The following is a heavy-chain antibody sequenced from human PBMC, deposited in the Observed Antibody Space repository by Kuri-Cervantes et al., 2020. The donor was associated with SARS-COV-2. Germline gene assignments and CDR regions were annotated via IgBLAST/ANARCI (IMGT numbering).Heavy chain of an antibody. D-gene: IGHD4-11*01. CDR3: AGMTTVTTSYYGMDV. J-gene: IGHJ6*02. CDR2: IYYSGST. V-gene: IGHV4-39*07. Sequence: SETLSLTCTVSGGSISSSSYYWGWIRQPPGKGLEWIGSIYYSGSTNYNPSLKSRVTISVDTSKNQFSLKLSSVTAADTAVYYCAGMTTVTTSYYGMDVWGQGTTVTVSS. CDR1: GGSISSSSYY.